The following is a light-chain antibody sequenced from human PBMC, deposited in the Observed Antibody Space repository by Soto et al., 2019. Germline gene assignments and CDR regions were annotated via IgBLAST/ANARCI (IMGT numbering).Light chain of an antibody. J-gene: IGKJ5*01. Sequence: DIVMTQSPLSLPVTPGEPASISCRSSQSLLHSNGYNYLDWYLQKPGQSPQLLIYLGSNRASGVPDRFSGSGSGTEFTLKISRVEAEDAGLYYCMQALQTPNTFGEGTRLEMK. CDR2: LGS. CDR1: QSLLHSNGYNY. V-gene: IGKV2-28*01. CDR3: MQALQTPNT.